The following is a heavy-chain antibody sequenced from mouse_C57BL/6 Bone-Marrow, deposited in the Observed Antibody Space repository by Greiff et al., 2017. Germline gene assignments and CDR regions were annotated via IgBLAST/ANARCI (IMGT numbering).Heavy chain of an antibody. Sequence: QVQLQQPGTELVKPGASVKLSCKASGYTFTSYWMHWVKQRPGQGLEWIGNINPSNGGTNYNEKFKSKATLTVDKSSSTAYMKLSSLTSEDSAVYYCARGRFITTVVADYAMDYWGQGTSVTVSS. CDR3: ARGRFITTVVADYAMDY. V-gene: IGHV1-53*01. CDR1: GYTFTSYW. D-gene: IGHD1-1*01. J-gene: IGHJ4*01. CDR2: INPSNGGT.